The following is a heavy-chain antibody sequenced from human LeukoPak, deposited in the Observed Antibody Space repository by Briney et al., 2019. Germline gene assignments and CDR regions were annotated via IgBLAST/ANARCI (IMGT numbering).Heavy chain of an antibody. D-gene: IGHD2-15*01. CDR2: INPDGGS. J-gene: IGHJ4*02. CDR3: ARSGVATCHY. CDR1: GFTFTNYA. Sequence: PGGSLRLSCQASGFTFTNYAMSWVRQAPGKGLEWVSSINPDGGSCFADSVKGRFTISRDDARSVVYLQMNSLSAEDTAVYYCARSGVATCHYWGQGILVTVSS. V-gene: IGHV3-23*01.